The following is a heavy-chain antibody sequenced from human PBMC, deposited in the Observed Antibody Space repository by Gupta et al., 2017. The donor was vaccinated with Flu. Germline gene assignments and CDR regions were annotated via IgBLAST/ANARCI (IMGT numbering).Heavy chain of an antibody. V-gene: IGHV3-33*01. CDR3: ARDQDYCTTTTCYDTGYHY. CDR1: GFSFRNYG. CDR2: IWYDGNNK. J-gene: IGHJ4*02. Sequence: QVELVESGGGVVQPGQSLRLSCAGSGFSFRNYGMQWFRQAPGKGLEWVAIIWYDGNNKYYADSVKGRFTISRDNSKNTLYLQMDSLRAEDTAVYFCARDQDYCTTTTCYDTGYHYWGPGTLVSVSS. D-gene: IGHD2-8*01.